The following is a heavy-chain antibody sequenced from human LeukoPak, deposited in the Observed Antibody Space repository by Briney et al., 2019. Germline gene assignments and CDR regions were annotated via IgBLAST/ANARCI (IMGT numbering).Heavy chain of an antibody. CDR2: IYTSGST. CDR3: ARDYSNYYGSGSYLYYYYGMDV. V-gene: IGHV4-4*07. J-gene: IGHJ6*02. D-gene: IGHD3-10*01. Sequence: TSETLSLTCTVSGGSISSYYWSWIRQPAGKGLEWIGRIYTSGSTNYNPSLKSRVTMSVDTSKNQFSLKLSSVTAADTAVYYCARDYSNYYGSGSYLYYYYGMDVWGQGTTVTVSS. CDR1: GGSISSYY.